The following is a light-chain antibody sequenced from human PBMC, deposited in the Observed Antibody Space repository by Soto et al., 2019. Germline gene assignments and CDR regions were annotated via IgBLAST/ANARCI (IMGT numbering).Light chain of an antibody. CDR2: DAS. CDR1: QGISSA. Sequence: AIQLTQSPSSLSASVGDRVTITCRASQGISSALAWYQQKPGKAPKLLIYDASSLESGVPSRFSGSVSGTDFTLPISSLQPEDFATYYCQQCHHYPITFGQGTRLEIK. CDR3: QQCHHYPIT. J-gene: IGKJ5*01. V-gene: IGKV1D-13*01.